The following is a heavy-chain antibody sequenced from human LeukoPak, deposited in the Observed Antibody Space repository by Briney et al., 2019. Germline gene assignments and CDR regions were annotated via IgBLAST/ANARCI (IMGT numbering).Heavy chain of an antibody. CDR3: ARGKHHYYGSGSYYNPIDY. V-gene: IGHV1-69*05. Sequence: ASVKVSCKASGGTFSSYAISWVRQAPGQGLEWMGGIIPIFGTANYAQKFQGRVTITTDESTSTAYMELSSLRSEDTAVYYCARGKHHYYGSGSYYNPIDYWGQGTLVTVPS. CDR1: GGTFSSYA. D-gene: IGHD3-10*01. J-gene: IGHJ4*02. CDR2: IIPIFGTA.